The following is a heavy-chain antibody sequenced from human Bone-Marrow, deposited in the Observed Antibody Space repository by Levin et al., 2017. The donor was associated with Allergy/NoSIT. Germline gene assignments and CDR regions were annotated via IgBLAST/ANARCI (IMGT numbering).Heavy chain of an antibody. Sequence: SETLSLTCTVSGGSISSYYWSWIRQPPGKGLEWIGYIYYSGSTNYNPSLKSRVTISVDTSKNQFSLKLSSVTAADTAVYYCARVVGSGSTSFDPWGQGTLVTVSS. D-gene: IGHD2-2*01. CDR2: IYYSGST. CDR3: ARVVGSGSTSFDP. V-gene: IGHV4-59*01. J-gene: IGHJ5*02. CDR1: GGSISSYY.